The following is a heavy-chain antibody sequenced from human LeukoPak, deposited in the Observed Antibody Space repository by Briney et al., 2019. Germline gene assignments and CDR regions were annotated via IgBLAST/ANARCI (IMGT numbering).Heavy chain of an antibody. D-gene: IGHD6-13*01. CDR2: IYYSGST. CDR1: GGSISSYY. CDR3: ARGAYSSSWSYWFDP. V-gene: IGHV4-59*01. Sequence: SETLSLTCTVSGGSISSYYWSWIRQPPGKGLEWIGYIYYSGSTNYNPSLKSRVTISVDTSKNQFSLKLSSVTAADTAVYYCARGAYSSSWSYWFDPWGQGTLVTVSS. J-gene: IGHJ5*02.